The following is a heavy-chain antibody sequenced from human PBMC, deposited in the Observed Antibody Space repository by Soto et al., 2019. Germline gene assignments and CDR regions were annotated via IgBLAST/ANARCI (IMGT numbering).Heavy chain of an antibody. V-gene: IGHV3-15*07. CDR3: TTDQGDSKDYYYFDY. Sequence: EVQLVESGGGLVKPGGSLRLSCVGSGFTFKNAWMNWVRQAPGKGLEWVGRIVDGGATEYAAPVRGRFTISRDDSKNTLDLQITSLTTEDTAVYYCTTDQGDSKDYYYFDYWGQGTLVTVSS. D-gene: IGHD4-4*01. J-gene: IGHJ4*02. CDR2: IVDGGAT. CDR1: GFTFKNAW.